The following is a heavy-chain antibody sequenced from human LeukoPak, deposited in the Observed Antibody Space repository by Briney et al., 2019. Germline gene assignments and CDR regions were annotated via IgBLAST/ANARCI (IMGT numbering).Heavy chain of an antibody. Sequence: GGSLRLSCAASGFTFSRYTMNWVRQSPGKGLEWVSSISSSGYYIYYADSVKGRFTISRDNAKNSLYLQMNSLRAEDTAVYYCARGYPFDYWGQGTLVTVSS. D-gene: IGHD5-18*01. CDR2: ISSSGYYI. CDR1: GFTFSRYT. V-gene: IGHV3-21*01. J-gene: IGHJ4*02. CDR3: ARGYPFDY.